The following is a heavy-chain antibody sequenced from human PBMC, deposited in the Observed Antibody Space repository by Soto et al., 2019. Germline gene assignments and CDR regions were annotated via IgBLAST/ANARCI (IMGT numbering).Heavy chain of an antibody. D-gene: IGHD2-2*01. Sequence: GGSLRLSCAASGFTFSSYAMSWVRQAPGKGLEWVSAISGSGGSTYYADSVKGRFTISRDNSKNTLYLQMNSLRAEDTAVYYCAKDKTYCSSTSCSPDAFDIWGQGTMVTVSS. J-gene: IGHJ3*02. CDR1: GFTFSSYA. V-gene: IGHV3-23*01. CDR2: ISGSGGST. CDR3: AKDKTYCSSTSCSPDAFDI.